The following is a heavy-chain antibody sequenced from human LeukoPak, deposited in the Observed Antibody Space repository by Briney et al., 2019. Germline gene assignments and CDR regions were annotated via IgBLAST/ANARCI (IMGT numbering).Heavy chain of an antibody. Sequence: ASVKVSCKASGYTFTDYDMHWVRQVPGQGLEWMGWINPNSGGTNYAQKFQGRVTMTRDTSISTAYMELSRLRSDDTAVFYCAGEEVIAAAGPTLDYWGQGALVTVSS. V-gene: IGHV1-2*02. CDR3: AGEEVIAAAGPTLDY. CDR1: GYTFTDYD. J-gene: IGHJ4*02. D-gene: IGHD6-13*01. CDR2: INPNSGGT.